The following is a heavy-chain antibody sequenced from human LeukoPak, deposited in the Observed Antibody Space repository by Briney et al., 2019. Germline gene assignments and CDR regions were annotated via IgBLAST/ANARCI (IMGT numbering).Heavy chain of an antibody. CDR1: GFTFDDYT. D-gene: IGHD5-18*01. J-gene: IGHJ4*02. CDR3: AKESSPYSYGPKPLDY. Sequence: GGSLRLSCAASGFTFDDYTMHWVRQAPGKGLEWVSLIRWVGGSTYSADSVKGRFTISRDNSKNSLYLQMNSLRTEDTALYYCAKESSPYSYGPKPLDYWGQGTLVTVSS. V-gene: IGHV3-43*01. CDR2: IRWVGGST.